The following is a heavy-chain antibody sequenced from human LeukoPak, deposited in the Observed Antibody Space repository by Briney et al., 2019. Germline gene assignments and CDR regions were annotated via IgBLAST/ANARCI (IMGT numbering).Heavy chain of an antibody. CDR2: LYSGGST. CDR3: VRGGVTMIVPIL. D-gene: IGHD3-22*01. V-gene: IGHV3-53*01. J-gene: IGHJ4*02. Sequence: GGSLRLSCAASGFTVGTNYMTWVRQAPGKGLEWVSVLYSGGSTYYADSVKGRFTISRDNSKNTLYLQMNSLRAEDTAVYFCVRGGVTMIVPILWGQGTLVTVSS. CDR1: GFTVGTNY.